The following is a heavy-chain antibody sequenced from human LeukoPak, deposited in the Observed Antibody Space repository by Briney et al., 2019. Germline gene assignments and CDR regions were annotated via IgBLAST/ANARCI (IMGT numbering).Heavy chain of an antibody. Sequence: SQTLSLTCAISGDSVSSNSAAWNWIRQSPSRGLEWLGRTYYRSKWYNDYAVSVKSRITINPDTSKNQFSLQLNSVTPEDTAVYYCARDILSGYVVAVAGITWFDPWGQGTLVTVSS. CDR2: TYYRSKWYN. CDR3: ARDILSGYVVAVAGITWFDP. V-gene: IGHV6-1*01. J-gene: IGHJ5*02. CDR1: GDSVSSNSAA. D-gene: IGHD6-19*01.